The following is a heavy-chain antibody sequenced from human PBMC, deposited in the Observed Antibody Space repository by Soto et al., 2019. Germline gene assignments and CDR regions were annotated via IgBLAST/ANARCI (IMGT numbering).Heavy chain of an antibody. CDR2: INHSGST. CDR3: AMQYYYDSSGYTPSANYYYYGMDV. Sequence: SETVSLTCAVYCGSFSGYYWSWIRQPPGKGLEWIGEINHSGSTNYNPSLKSRVTISVDTSKNQFSLKLSSVTAADTAVYYCAMQYYYDSSGYTPSANYYYYGMDVWDQGTTVTVSS. J-gene: IGHJ6*02. D-gene: IGHD3-22*01. CDR1: CGSFSGYY. V-gene: IGHV4-34*01.